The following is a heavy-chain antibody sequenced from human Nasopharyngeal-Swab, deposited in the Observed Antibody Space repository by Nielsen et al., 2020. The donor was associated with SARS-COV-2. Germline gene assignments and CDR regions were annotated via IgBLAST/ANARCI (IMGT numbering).Heavy chain of an antibody. Sequence: GGSLRLSCAASGFTFSSYAMSWVRQAPGKGLEWVSVIYSGGSSTYYADSVKGRFTISRDNSKNTLYLQMNSLRAEDTAVYYCAKGYGYSYGYLDYWGQGTLVTVSS. J-gene: IGHJ4*02. CDR3: AKGYGYSYGYLDY. V-gene: IGHV3-23*03. CDR2: IYSGGSST. CDR1: GFTFSSYA. D-gene: IGHD5-18*01.